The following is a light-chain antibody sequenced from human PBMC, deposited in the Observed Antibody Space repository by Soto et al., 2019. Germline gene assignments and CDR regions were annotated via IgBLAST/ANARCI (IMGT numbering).Light chain of an antibody. Sequence: DIQMTQSPSTLSASVGDRVTITCRASQSISYWLAWYQQKPGKAPKLLIYDVSSLGSGVPSRFSGSGSGTEFTLTISSLQPDDFATYYCQQYNTFWTFGQGTKVDIK. CDR1: QSISYW. CDR3: QQYNTFWT. V-gene: IGKV1-5*01. J-gene: IGKJ1*01. CDR2: DVS.